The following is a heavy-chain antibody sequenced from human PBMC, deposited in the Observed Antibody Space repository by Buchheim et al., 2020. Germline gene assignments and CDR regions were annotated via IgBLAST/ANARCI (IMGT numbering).Heavy chain of an antibody. CDR1: GGSISSSSYY. CDR2: IYYSGST. Sequence: QLQLQESGPGLVKPSETLSLTCTVSGGSISSSSYYWGWIRQPPGKGLEWIGSIYYSGSTYYNPSLKSRVTISVDTSKNQFSLKLSSVAAADPAVYYCASLGDDGGYDTFDYWGQGT. D-gene: IGHD5-12*01. V-gene: IGHV4-39*01. CDR3: ASLGDDGGYDTFDY. J-gene: IGHJ4*02.